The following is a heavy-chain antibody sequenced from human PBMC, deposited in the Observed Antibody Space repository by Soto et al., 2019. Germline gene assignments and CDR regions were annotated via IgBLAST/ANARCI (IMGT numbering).Heavy chain of an antibody. J-gene: IGHJ3*01. CDR3: ARRLTAEGKDAFDV. CDR2: LYYSGTT. CDR1: GGSISSYY. V-gene: IGHV4-59*08. Sequence: QVQLQESGPGMVKPSETLSLTCTVSGGSISSYYWSWIRQSPGKGLEWIGYLYYSGTTTYNPSLKSRVIISRDTSQNQFSLKLTSVTAADTAVYYCARRLTAEGKDAFDVWGQGIIVTVSS.